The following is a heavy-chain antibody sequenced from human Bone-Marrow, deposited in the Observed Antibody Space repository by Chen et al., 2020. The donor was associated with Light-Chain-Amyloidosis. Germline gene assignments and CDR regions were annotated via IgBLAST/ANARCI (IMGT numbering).Heavy chain of an antibody. D-gene: IGHD3-16*01. V-gene: IGHV3-7*05. Sequence: EVQLVESGGGLVQPGESLRLSCAASGISFSNNWMSWVRQAPGKGLEWVANLQGDGSDKYYVDSVKGRFTISRDNAKNSLYLQMNSLRAEDTAVYYCTTEYLGAYDYWGQGTLLTVSS. CDR1: GISFSNNW. CDR2: LQGDGSDK. J-gene: IGHJ4*02. CDR3: TTEYLGAYDY.